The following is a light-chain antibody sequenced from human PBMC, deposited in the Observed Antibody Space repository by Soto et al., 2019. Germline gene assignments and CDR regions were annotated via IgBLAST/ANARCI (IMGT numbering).Light chain of an antibody. Sequence: DIQMTQSPSTLSASVGDRATITSRASRTIKTYLNWYQQKPGKAPNLLIYAASSLHSGVPSSFSGSGSGTDFTLTISSLQPEDFATYYCQQSYSRPPTFGQGTKVDIK. CDR3: QQSYSRPPT. CDR1: RTIKTY. J-gene: IGKJ1*01. CDR2: AAS. V-gene: IGKV1-39*01.